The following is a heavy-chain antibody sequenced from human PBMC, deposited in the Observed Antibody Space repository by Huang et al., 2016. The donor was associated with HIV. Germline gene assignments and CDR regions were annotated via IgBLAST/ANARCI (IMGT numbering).Heavy chain of an antibody. Sequence: EVQLVESGGGLIQPGGSLRLSCAASGFTVSTNYMPWVRQAPGKGLGWVSLIYSGGTTYYADSVKGRFTISRDDSENTLYLHMTSLRAGDTAVYYCAKEGDTGAALGYWGQGTLVTVS. CDR2: IYSGGTT. V-gene: IGHV3-53*01. CDR1: GFTVSTNY. D-gene: IGHD2-8*02. J-gene: IGHJ4*02. CDR3: AKEGDTGAALGY.